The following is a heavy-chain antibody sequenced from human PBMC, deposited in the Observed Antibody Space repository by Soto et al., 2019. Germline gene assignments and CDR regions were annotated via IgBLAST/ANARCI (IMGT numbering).Heavy chain of an antibody. CDR3: VREISVAGGHFDY. CDR2: ISSSSSTI. V-gene: IGHV3-48*02. D-gene: IGHD6-19*01. J-gene: IGHJ4*02. Sequence: PRGPLTLSCTASGFTFSSDVMNWARYAPGKGLEWVSSISSSSSTIYYADSVRGRFTLSRDNAKNSLYLQMNSLRDEDTAVYYCVREISVAGGHFDYWGQGTLVTVSS. CDR1: GFTFSSDV.